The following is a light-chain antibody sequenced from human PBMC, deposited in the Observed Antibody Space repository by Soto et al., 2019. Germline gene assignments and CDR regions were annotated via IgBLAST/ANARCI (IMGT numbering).Light chain of an antibody. Sequence: DIQMTQSPSTLSASVGDRVTITCRASQSIRNGLAWYQDKPGKAPKLLIYGASSLESGVPQRFSGSGSGTEFTLTISSLQTDDFSTYYCQQYHSYWTFGQGTKVDIK. CDR2: GAS. J-gene: IGKJ1*01. CDR3: QQYHSYWT. CDR1: QSIRNG. V-gene: IGKV1-5*01.